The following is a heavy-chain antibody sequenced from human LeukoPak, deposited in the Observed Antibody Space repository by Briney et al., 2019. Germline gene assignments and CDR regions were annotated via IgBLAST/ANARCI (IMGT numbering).Heavy chain of an antibody. CDR3: ARADTHHIHSSSWHFDY. D-gene: IGHD6-13*01. Sequence: PSETLSLTCTVSGGXISSDYCSWIRQPPGKGLEWIGYIYYSGSTNYNPSLKSRVTISVDTSKNQFSLKLSSVTAADTAVYHCARADTHHIHSSSWHFDYWGQGILVTVSS. J-gene: IGHJ4*02. CDR2: IYYSGST. CDR1: GGXISSDY. V-gene: IGHV4-59*01.